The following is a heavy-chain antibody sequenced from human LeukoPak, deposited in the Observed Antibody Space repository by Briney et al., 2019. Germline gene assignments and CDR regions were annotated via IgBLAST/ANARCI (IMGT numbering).Heavy chain of an antibody. CDR3: ARDKWDASSSGWYRPSRAYYFDY. J-gene: IGHJ4*02. CDR2: ISYDGSNK. Sequence: GGSLRLSCAASGFTFSSYGMHWVRQAPGKGLEWVAVISYDGSNKYYADSVKGRFTISRDNSKNTLYLQMNSLRAEDTAVYYCARDKWDASSSGWYRPSRAYYFDYWGQGTLVTVSS. V-gene: IGHV3-30*03. CDR1: GFTFSSYG. D-gene: IGHD6-19*01.